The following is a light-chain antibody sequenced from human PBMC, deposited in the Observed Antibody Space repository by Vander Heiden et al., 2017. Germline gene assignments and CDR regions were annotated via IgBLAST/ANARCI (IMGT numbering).Light chain of an antibody. CDR3: QLRSNWPPFT. V-gene: IGKV3-11*01. Sequence: EIVLTQSPATLSLSPGERATLSCRASQSVSSYLAWYQQKPGQAPRLLIYDASNSATGIPARFSGSGSGTDFTLTISSLEPEDFAVYYCQLRSNWPPFTFGHGTKVDIK. CDR1: QSVSSY. J-gene: IGKJ3*01. CDR2: DAS.